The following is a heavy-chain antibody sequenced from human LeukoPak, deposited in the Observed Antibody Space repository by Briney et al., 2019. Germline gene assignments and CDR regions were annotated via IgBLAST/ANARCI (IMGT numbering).Heavy chain of an antibody. CDR1: GGSISSTNYY. J-gene: IGHJ5*02. V-gene: IGHV4-39*07. CDR3: ARGDGDYGGWFDP. Sequence: SETLSLTCTVSGGSISSTNYYWGWIRQPPGKGLEWIGSVSYSGSTNYNPSLKSRVTISVDTSKNQFSLKLSSVTAADTAVYYCARGDGDYGGWFDPWGQGTLVTVSS. D-gene: IGHD4-17*01. CDR2: VSYSGST.